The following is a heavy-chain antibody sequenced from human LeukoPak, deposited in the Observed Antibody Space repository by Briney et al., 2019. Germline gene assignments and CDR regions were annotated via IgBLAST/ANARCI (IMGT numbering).Heavy chain of an antibody. CDR1: GYTFTSYG. CDR3: ARDTLDIVVVPAASYFDY. V-gene: IGHV1-18*01. D-gene: IGHD2-2*03. J-gene: IGHJ4*02. CDR2: ISAYNGNT. Sequence: ASVKVSCKASGYTFTSYGISGVRQAPGQGLEWMGWISAYNGNTNYAQKLQGRVTMTTDTSTSTAYMELRSLRSDDTAVYYCARDTLDIVVVPAASYFDYWGQGTLVTVSS.